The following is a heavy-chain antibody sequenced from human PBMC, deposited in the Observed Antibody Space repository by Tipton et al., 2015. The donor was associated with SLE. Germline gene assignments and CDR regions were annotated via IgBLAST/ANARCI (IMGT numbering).Heavy chain of an antibody. D-gene: IGHD4-17*01. Sequence: GLVKPSETLSLICGVSGGSISDYFWSWIRQPPGKGLEWIGEINHSGPTDYNPSLKSRVTISVDTSKNQISLNLTSVTAADTGVYYCARAEDDDGDSDAFDIWGQGTVVTVS. CDR2: INHSGPT. CDR3: ARAEDDDGDSDAFDI. J-gene: IGHJ3*02. V-gene: IGHV4-34*01. CDR1: GGSISDYF.